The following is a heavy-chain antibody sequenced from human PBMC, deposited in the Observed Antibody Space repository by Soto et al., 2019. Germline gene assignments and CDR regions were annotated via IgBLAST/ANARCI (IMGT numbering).Heavy chain of an antibody. V-gene: IGHV3-7*05. J-gene: IGHJ4*02. CDR2: IKQDGSEK. Sequence: PGGSLRLSCAASGFTFSSYWMSWVRQAPGKGLEWVANIKQDGSEKYYVDSVKGRFTISRDNAKNSLYLQMNSLRAEDTAVYYCAPQDSYDSSGYYSYWGQGTLVTVPQ. D-gene: IGHD3-22*01. CDR3: APQDSYDSSGYYSY. CDR1: GFTFSSYW.